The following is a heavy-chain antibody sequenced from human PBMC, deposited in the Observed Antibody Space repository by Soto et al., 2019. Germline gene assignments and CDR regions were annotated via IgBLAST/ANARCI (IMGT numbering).Heavy chain of an antibody. CDR1: GFTFSSYA. CDR2: ISGSGGST. CDR3: AKDGMTVTTPHLN. V-gene: IGHV3-23*01. Sequence: EVQLLESGGGLVQPGGSLRLSCAASGFTFSSYAMSWVRQAPGKGLEWVSAISGSGGSTYYADSVKGRFTISRDNSKNTMYLQMNRLRAQDTAVYYCAKDGMTVTTPHLNWGQGTLVTVSS. D-gene: IGHD4-17*01. J-gene: IGHJ4*02.